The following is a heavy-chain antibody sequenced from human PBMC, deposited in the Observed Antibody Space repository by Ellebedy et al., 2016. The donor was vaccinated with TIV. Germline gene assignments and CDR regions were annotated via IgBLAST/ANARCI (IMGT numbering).Heavy chain of an antibody. CDR2: IYPGDSDA. CDR1: GYTFSSHW. J-gene: IGHJ3*02. V-gene: IGHV5-51*01. Sequence: GESLKISCQGSGYTFSSHWIAWVRPKPGKGLEWMGMIYPGDSDARYSPSFQGQVTISDDKSINTAYLQWSSLEASDTAVYYCARYDKGTTNWYKGGSPIDIWGQGTMITVSA. D-gene: IGHD1/OR15-1a*01. CDR3: ARYDKGTTNWYKGGSPIDI.